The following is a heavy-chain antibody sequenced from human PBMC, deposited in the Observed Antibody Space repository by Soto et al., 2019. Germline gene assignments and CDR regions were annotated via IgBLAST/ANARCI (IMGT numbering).Heavy chain of an antibody. CDR3: ARRGAGAGNRRGCIDY. V-gene: IGHV3-30-3*01. D-gene: IGHD6-13*01. J-gene: IGHJ4*02. Sequence: QVQLVESGGGVVQPGRSLRLSCAASGFTFSSYAMHWVRQAPGKGLEWVAVISYDGSNKYYADSVKGRFTISRENSKNTQYLQMNSLRAEDTAVYYCARRGAGAGNRRGCIDYWGQGTLVTVSS. CDR1: GFTFSSYA. CDR2: ISYDGSNK.